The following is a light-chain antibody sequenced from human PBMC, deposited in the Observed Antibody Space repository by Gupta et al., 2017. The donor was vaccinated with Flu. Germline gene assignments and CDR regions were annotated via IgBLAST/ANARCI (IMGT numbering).Light chain of an antibody. CDR2: NDN. J-gene: IGLJ3*02. CDR3: QVWDSSSDHYV. Sequence: SYVLTQPTSVSEAPGQTARITCAGNNIGSKRVHWYRQKPGQAPVLVVYNDNDRPSGIPERFSGSNSGTTATLTIXRXEAGDEXDYYCQVWDSSSDHYVFGGGTKLTVL. V-gene: IGLV3-21*02. CDR1: NIGSKR.